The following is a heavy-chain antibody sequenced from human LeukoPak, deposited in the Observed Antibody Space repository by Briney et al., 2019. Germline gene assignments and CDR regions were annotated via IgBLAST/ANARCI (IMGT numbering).Heavy chain of an antibody. CDR2: INPNSGGT. D-gene: IGHD3-3*01. Sequence: GASVKVSCKASGYTFTGYYMHWVRQAPGQGLEWIGRINPNSGGTNYAQKFQGRVIMTRDTSISTAYMELSRLRSDDTAVYYCARGLRIIRDAFDNWGQGTMVTVSS. CDR1: GYTFTGYY. V-gene: IGHV1-2*06. J-gene: IGHJ3*02. CDR3: ARGLRIIRDAFDN.